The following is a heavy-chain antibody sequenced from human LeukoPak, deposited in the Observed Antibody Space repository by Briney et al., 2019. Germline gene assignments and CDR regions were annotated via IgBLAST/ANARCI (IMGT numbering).Heavy chain of an antibody. CDR3: ARGPFPLTYYYDSSGQGAFDI. D-gene: IGHD3-22*01. CDR2: ISYSGST. V-gene: IGHV4-39*01. Sequence: PSETLSLTCTVSGGSVSSSHYYWGWIRQPPGKGLEWIGSISYSGSTYYNPSLKSRVTISVDTSKNQFSLKLSSVTAADTAVYYCARGPFPLTYYYDSSGQGAFDIWGQGTMVTVSS. J-gene: IGHJ3*02. CDR1: GGSVSSSHYY.